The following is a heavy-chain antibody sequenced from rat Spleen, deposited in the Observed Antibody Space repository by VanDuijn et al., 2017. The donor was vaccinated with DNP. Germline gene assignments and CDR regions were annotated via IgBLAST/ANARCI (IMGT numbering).Heavy chain of an antibody. CDR2: IVYDGSST. CDR1: GFTFSDYS. D-gene: IGHD3-1*01. Sequence: EVQLVESGGGLVQPGRSVKLSCAASGFTFSDYSMAWVRQAPKEGLEWVATIVYDGSSTFYGDSVTGRFTISRDNAKSTLYLQMDSLRSEDTATYYCVRRGGKGLFSKWGQGTLVTVSS. V-gene: IGHV5-7*01. CDR3: VRRGGKGLFSK. J-gene: IGHJ3*01.